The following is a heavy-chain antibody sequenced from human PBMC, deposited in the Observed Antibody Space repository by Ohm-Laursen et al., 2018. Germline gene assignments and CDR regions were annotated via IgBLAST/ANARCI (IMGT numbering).Heavy chain of an antibody. Sequence: SLRLSCAASGSTFSSFTMTWVRQAPGKGLEWVSVICGSDLTTYYADSVKGRFTISRDSSQNTVFLQMNSLRAEDTAVYFCAREGSGYDCDYWGQGTLVTVSS. V-gene: IGHV3-23*01. D-gene: IGHD5-12*01. J-gene: IGHJ4*02. CDR3: AREGSGYDCDY. CDR1: GSTFSSFT. CDR2: ICGSDLTT.